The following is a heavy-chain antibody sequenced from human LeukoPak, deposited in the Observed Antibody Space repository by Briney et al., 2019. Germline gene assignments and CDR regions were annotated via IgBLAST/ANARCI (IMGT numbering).Heavy chain of an antibody. Sequence: ASVKVSCKSSGYXFTSYYMYWVRQAPGQGLEWMGIINPSGGSTSYAQEFQGRVTMTRDTSTSTVYMELSSLRSEDTAVYYCARDSGMVRGTVDYWGQGTLVTVSS. J-gene: IGHJ4*02. CDR2: INPSGGST. D-gene: IGHD3-10*01. V-gene: IGHV1-46*01. CDR3: ARDSGMVRGTVDY. CDR1: GYXFTSYY.